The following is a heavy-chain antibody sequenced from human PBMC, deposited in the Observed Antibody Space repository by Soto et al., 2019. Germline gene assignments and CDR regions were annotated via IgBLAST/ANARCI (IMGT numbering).Heavy chain of an antibody. CDR3: AKVKGGGSSWRRNDHYYYYGMDV. CDR1: GFTFSSYG. D-gene: IGHD6-13*01. CDR2: ISYDGSNK. V-gene: IGHV3-30*18. J-gene: IGHJ6*02. Sequence: GGSLRLSCAASGFTFSSYGMHWVRQAPGKGLEWVAVISYDGSNKYYADPVKGRFTISRDNSKNTLYLQMNSLRAEDTAVYYCAKVKGGGSSWRRNDHYYYYGMDVWGQGTTVTVSS.